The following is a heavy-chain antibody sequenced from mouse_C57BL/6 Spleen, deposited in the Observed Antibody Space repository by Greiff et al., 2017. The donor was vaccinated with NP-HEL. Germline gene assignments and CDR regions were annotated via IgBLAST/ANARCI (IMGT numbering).Heavy chain of an antibody. CDR3: ARDGGGLGDAMDY. Sequence: EVMLVESEGGLVQPGSSMKLSCTASGFTFSDYYMAWVRQVPEKGLEWVANINYDGSSTYYLDSLKSRFIISRDNAKNILYLQMSSLKSEDTATYYCARDGGGLGDAMDYWGQGTSVTVSS. CDR2: INYDGSST. CDR1: GFTFSDYY. D-gene: IGHD2-4*01. J-gene: IGHJ4*01. V-gene: IGHV5-16*01.